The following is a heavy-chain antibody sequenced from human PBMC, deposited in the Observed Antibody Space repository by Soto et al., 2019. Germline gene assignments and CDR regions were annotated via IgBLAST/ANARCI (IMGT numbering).Heavy chain of an antibody. D-gene: IGHD3-10*01. Sequence: QVQLVQSGAEVKKPGASVKVSCKASGYTFTSYDINWVRQATGQGLEWMGWMNPNSGNTGYAQKFQGRVTLTRNTSISTAYIELSGLRCKDAAVYSCARGGVYYGSGRIWGQGTMVTVSS. CDR2: MNPNSGNT. V-gene: IGHV1-8*01. CDR1: GYTFTSYD. CDR3: ARGGVYYGSGRI. J-gene: IGHJ3*02.